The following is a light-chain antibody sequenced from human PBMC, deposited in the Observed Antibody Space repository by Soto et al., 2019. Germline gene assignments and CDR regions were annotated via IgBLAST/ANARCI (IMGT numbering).Light chain of an antibody. V-gene: IGLV2-14*03. CDR1: SSDVGGYNL. CDR2: DVS. J-gene: IGLJ2*01. Sequence: QSALTQPASVSGSPGQSITISCSGTSSDVGGYNLVSWYQVHPGKAPRLILYDVSSRPSGVSYRFSGSKSANTASLNISRLQAGDEADYYCSSYTTTASLVVFGGGTQLTVL. CDR3: SSYTTTASLVV.